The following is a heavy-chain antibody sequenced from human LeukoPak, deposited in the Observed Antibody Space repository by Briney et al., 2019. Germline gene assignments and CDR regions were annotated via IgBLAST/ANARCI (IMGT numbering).Heavy chain of an antibody. Sequence: GGSLRLSCAASGFTFSSYAMSWVRQAPGKGLEWVSAISGSGGSTYYADSVKGRFTISRDNAKNSLYLQMNSLRAEDTAVYYCARDLRRGVVPDELDYWGQGTLVTVSS. CDR2: ISGSGGST. CDR3: ARDLRRGVVPDELDY. D-gene: IGHD2-2*01. J-gene: IGHJ4*02. V-gene: IGHV3-23*01. CDR1: GFTFSSYA.